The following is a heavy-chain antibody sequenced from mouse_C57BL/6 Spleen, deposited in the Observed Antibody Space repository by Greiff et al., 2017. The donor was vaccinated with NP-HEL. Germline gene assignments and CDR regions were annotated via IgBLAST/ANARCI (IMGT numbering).Heavy chain of an antibody. CDR2: IHPNSGST. J-gene: IGHJ2*01. Sequence: QVQLQQPGAELVKPGASVKLSCKASGYTFTSYWMHWVKQRPGQGLEWIGMIHPNSGSTNYNEKFKSKATLTVDKSSSTAYMQLSSLTSEDSAVYYCAREEEYYGSSPYYWGQGTTLTVSS. V-gene: IGHV1-64*01. D-gene: IGHD1-1*01. CDR3: AREEEYYGSSPYY. CDR1: GYTFTSYW.